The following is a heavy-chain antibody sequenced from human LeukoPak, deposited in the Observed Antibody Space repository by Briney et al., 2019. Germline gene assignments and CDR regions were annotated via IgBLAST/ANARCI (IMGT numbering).Heavy chain of an antibody. CDR3: ARGLANRAVAGSYRY. D-gene: IGHD6-19*01. Sequence: SETLSLTCAVYCGSFSGYYWSWIRQPPGKGLEWIGEINHSGSTNYNPSLKSRVTISVDTSKNQFSLKLSSVTAADTAVYYCARGLANRAVAGSYRYWGQGTLVTVSS. CDR1: CGSFSGYY. V-gene: IGHV4-34*01. CDR2: INHSGST. J-gene: IGHJ4*02.